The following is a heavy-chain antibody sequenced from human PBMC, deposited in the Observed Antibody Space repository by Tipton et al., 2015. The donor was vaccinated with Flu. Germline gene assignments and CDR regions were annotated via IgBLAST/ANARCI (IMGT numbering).Heavy chain of an antibody. CDR1: GDSIGSRYY. Sequence: LRLSCFVSGDSIGSRYYWGWIRQPPGKGLEWIANIHRSGNTYYNPSLKSRVTMSVDTSKNQFSLRLTSVTAADTAVYYCARADNSGYYGWPYYFDYWGQGTLVTVSS. CDR3: ARADNSGYYGWPYYFDY. CDR2: IHRSGNT. V-gene: IGHV4-38-2*01. J-gene: IGHJ4*02. D-gene: IGHD3-22*01.